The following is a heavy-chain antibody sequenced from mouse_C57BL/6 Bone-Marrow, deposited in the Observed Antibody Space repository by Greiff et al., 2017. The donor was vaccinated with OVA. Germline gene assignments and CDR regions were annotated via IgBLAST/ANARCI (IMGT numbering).Heavy chain of an antibody. V-gene: IGHV5-2*01. CDR2: INSDGGST. D-gene: IGHD1-1*01. CDR1: EYEFPSHD. J-gene: IGHJ3*01. Sequence: EVMLVESGGGLVQPGESLKLSCESNEYEFPSHDMSWVRKTPEKRLELVAAINSDGGSTYYPDTMERRFIISRDNTKKTLYLQMSRLRSEDTALYYCARLEGYYYGSSLAWFAYWGQGTLVTVSA. CDR3: ARLEGYYYGSSLAWFAY.